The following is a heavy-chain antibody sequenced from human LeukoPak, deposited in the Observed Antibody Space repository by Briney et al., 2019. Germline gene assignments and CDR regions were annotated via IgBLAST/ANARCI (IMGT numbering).Heavy chain of an antibody. CDR2: ISGSGGST. J-gene: IGHJ1*01. Sequence: GGSLRISCAASGFSFSSYAMSWVRQAPGKGLEWVSAISGSGGSTYYADSVKGRFTISRDNSKNTLYLQMNSLRAEDTAVYYCARVYSSGPPYFQHWGQGTLVTVSS. CDR3: ARVYSSGPPYFQH. V-gene: IGHV3-23*01. D-gene: IGHD6-19*01. CDR1: GFSFSSYA.